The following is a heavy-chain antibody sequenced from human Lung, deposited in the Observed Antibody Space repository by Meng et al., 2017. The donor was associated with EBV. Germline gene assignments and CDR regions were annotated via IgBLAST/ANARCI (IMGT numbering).Heavy chain of an antibody. CDR1: GGSIRFGDYY. CDR2: IYDSGST. Sequence: QVPLQEPGPGPVKPSQTLSLTCTVSGGSIRFGDYYWSWIRQPPGKGLEWIGYIYDSGSTSYNPSLMSRVTISVDTSRNQFSLKLTSVTAADTAVYYCAREYSSSSGLPGPWGQGTLVTVSS. CDR3: AREYSSSSGLPGP. V-gene: IGHV4-30-4*08. J-gene: IGHJ5*02. D-gene: IGHD6-6*01.